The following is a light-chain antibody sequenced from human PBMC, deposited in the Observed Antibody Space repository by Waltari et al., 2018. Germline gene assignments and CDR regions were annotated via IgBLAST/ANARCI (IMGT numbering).Light chain of an antibody. CDR1: GSNIGASYF. J-gene: IGLJ3*02. CDR2: DVN. Sequence: QSALTQPAPVSGSPGQSIPPSCTGTGSNIGASYFVPWFQQHPGKAPKLIIFDVNKRPSGISDRFSGSKSGNTASLTISRLQTGDEADYFCSAYTYSSPFAWAFGGGTKVTVL. CDR3: SAYTYSSPFAWA. V-gene: IGLV2-14*03.